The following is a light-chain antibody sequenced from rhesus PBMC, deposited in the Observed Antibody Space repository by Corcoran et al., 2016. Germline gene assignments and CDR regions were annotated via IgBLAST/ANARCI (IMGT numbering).Light chain of an antibody. CDR1: QSFSSS. V-gene: IGKV1-46*01. Sequence: DIQMTQSPSSLSASVGDTVTITCRASQSFSSSLAWYQQKPGKAPKLLIYSASILQSGVPSRFSGSKSGTVFTLTISSLQPEDIASYYCQQYYSDPYSFGQGTKVEIK. CDR2: SAS. J-gene: IGKJ2*01. CDR3: QQYYSDPYS.